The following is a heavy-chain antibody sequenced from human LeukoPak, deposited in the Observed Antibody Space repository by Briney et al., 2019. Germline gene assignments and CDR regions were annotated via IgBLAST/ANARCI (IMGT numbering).Heavy chain of an antibody. D-gene: IGHD6-19*01. Sequence: GGSLRLSCAASGFTLSNYEMNWVRQAPGKGLEWLSYSSGSGTTTHYADSVKGRFTVSRDNAKNSLYLQMNSLRVEDTAVYYCARDSRGWCRGIGDWGQGTLVTVSS. CDR3: ARDSRGWCRGIGD. CDR2: SSGSGTTT. J-gene: IGHJ4*02. V-gene: IGHV3-48*03. CDR1: GFTLSNYE.